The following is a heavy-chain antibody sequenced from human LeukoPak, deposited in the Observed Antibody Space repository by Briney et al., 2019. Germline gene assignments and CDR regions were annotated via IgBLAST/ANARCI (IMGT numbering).Heavy chain of an antibody. V-gene: IGHV3-23*01. D-gene: IGHD2-15*01. CDR3: AKQLGYCSDGSCYFPY. CDR1: GFTFSSSA. Sequence: GGSLRLSCAASGFTFSSSAMSWVRQAPGKGLEWVSASSNNGGYTYYADSVQGRFTISRDNSKSTLCLQMNSLRAEDTAVYYCAKQLGYCSDGSCYFPYWGQGTLVTVSS. J-gene: IGHJ4*02. CDR2: SSNNGGYT.